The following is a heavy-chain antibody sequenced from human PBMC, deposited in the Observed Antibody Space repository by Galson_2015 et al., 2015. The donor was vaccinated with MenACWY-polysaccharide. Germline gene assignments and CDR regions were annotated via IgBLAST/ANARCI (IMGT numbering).Heavy chain of an antibody. J-gene: IGHJ4*02. V-gene: IGHV3-23*01. CDR3: AKDFGTVHFYFDY. Sequence: SLRLSCAASGFTFSNAWMSWVRQAPGKGLEWVSAISDSGSSTFYADSVKGRFTITRDNSENTLFLQMDSLRAEDTAVYYCAKDFGTVHFYFDYWGQGALVTVSS. CDR1: GFTFSNAW. D-gene: IGHD3/OR15-3a*01. CDR2: ISDSGSST.